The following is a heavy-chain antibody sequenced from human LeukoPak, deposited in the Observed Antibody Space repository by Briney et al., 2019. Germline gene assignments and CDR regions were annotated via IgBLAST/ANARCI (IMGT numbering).Heavy chain of an antibody. D-gene: IGHD3-10*02. V-gene: IGHV4-38-2*02. Sequence: PSETLSLTCTVSGYSISSGYYWGWIRQPPGKGLEWIGSIYHSGSTYYNPSLKSRVTISVDTFKNQFSLKLSSVTAADTAVYYCARQTYVPLRYFDYWGQGTLVTVSS. CDR3: ARQTYVPLRYFDY. CDR2: IYHSGST. J-gene: IGHJ4*02. CDR1: GYSISSGYY.